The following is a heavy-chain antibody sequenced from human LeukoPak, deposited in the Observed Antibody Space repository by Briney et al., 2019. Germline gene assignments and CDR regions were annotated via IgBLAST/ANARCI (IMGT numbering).Heavy chain of an antibody. J-gene: IGHJ4*02. D-gene: IGHD5-12*01. V-gene: IGHV1-69*06. CDR2: IIPIFGTA. CDR1: GCTFSSYA. CDR3: ARERVDIVATGKKIDRSGFDY. Sequence: ASVKVSCKASGCTFSSYAISWVRQAPGQGLEWMGGIIPIFGTANYAQKFQGRVTITADKSTSTAYMELSSLRSEDTAVYYCARERVDIVATGKKIDRSGFDYWGQGTLVTVSS.